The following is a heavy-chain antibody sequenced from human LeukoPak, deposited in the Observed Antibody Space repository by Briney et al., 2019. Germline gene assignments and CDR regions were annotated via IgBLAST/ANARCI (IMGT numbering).Heavy chain of an antibody. CDR2: IYYSGSS. Sequence: PSETLSLTCTVSGGSISGSSYYWGWIRQPPGRGLEWIGSIYYSGSSYYNPSLKSRVTISVDTSKNQFSLKLSSVTAADTAVYYCARDGVPAANGNYWGQGTLVTVSS. D-gene: IGHD2-2*01. CDR1: GGSISGSSYY. V-gene: IGHV4-39*07. CDR3: ARDGVPAANGNY. J-gene: IGHJ4*02.